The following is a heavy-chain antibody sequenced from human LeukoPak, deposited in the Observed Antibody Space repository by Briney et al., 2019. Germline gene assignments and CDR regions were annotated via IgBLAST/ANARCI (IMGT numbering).Heavy chain of an antibody. D-gene: IGHD3-3*01. CDR2: VDPEDGET. CDR1: GYTFTDYY. J-gene: IGHJ4*02. CDR3: ASYVGYDFWSGPDGYFDY. Sequence: ATVKISCXVSGYTFTDYYMHWVQRAPGKGLEWMGLVDPEDGETIYAEKFQGRVTITADTSTDTAYMELSSLRSEDTAVYYCASYVGYDFWSGPDGYFDYWGQGTLVTVSS. V-gene: IGHV1-69-2*01.